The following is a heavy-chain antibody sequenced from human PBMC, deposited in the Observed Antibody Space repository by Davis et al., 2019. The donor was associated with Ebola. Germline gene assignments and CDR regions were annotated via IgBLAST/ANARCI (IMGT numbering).Heavy chain of an antibody. D-gene: IGHD3-9*01. CDR2: ISSSSSYI. J-gene: IGHJ5*01. V-gene: IGHV3-21*04. Sequence: GGSLRLSCAASGFTFSTYSMSWVRQAPGKGLEWVSSISSSSSYIYYADSVKGRFTISRDNAKNSLYLQMNSLRAEDTALYHCARVNAVTGYSRFDSWGQGTLVTVSS. CDR3: ARVNAVTGYSRFDS. CDR1: GFTFSTYS.